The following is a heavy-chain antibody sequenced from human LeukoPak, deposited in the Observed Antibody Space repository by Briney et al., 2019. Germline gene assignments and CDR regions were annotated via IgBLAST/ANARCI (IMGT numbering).Heavy chain of an antibody. D-gene: IGHD3-10*01. CDR3: ARDSPPINFYGSGSYYGTEYTFDY. CDR1: GGSISSSNW. Sequence: SGTLSLTCAVSGGSISSSNWWSWVRQPPGKGLEWIGEIYHSGSTNYNPSHKSRATISVDKSKNQFSLKLSSVTAANTAVYYWARDSPPINFYGSGSYYGTEYTFDYWAQEPWSPSPQ. J-gene: IGHJ4*01. CDR2: IYHSGST. V-gene: IGHV4-4*02.